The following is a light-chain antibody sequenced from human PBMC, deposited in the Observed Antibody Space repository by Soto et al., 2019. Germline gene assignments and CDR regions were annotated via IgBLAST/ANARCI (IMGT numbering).Light chain of an antibody. CDR3: QQYSPPIT. Sequence: EIVLTQSPGTLSVSPGERATLSCRASQNVTSNLAWYQQKPGQAPTLLFYGASTRASGVPDRFSGSGSGTDFTLTISRLEPEDFAVYYCQQYSPPITFGQGTRLEIK. CDR1: QNVTSN. CDR2: GAS. V-gene: IGKV3-20*01. J-gene: IGKJ5*01.